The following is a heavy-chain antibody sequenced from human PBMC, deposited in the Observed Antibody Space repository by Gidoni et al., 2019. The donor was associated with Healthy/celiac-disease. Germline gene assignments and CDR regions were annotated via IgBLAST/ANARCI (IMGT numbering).Heavy chain of an antibody. CDR3: AKDTVAGTG. V-gene: IGHV3-23*01. D-gene: IGHD6-19*01. J-gene: IGHJ4*02. Sequence: VQLLESGGGLVQPGGSLSLSCAASEFTFSSYAMSWVRQAPGQGLEWASTISGSGGSTYYADSVKGRFPISRNNSKNTLYLQMNSLRAEDTAVYYCAKDTVAGTGWGQGTLVTVSS. CDR2: ISGSGGST. CDR1: EFTFSSYA.